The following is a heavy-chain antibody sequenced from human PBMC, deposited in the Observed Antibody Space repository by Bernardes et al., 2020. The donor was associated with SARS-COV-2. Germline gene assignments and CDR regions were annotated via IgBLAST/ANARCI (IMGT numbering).Heavy chain of an antibody. D-gene: IGHD3-22*01. J-gene: IGHJ5*02. CDR1: GFPVINNY. Sequence: GGSRLLPCVPPGFPVINNYVNWVRQPPGKGLEWVSVIYGDGRTYYGDSVKGRFTVSRDNSKNTLYLQMNSLRPDETVVYFCARVRLASDSSCYYNNWFDPWGQGTLVTVSS. CDR3: ARVRLASDSSCYYNNWFDP. CDR2: IYGDGRT. V-gene: IGHV3-66*02.